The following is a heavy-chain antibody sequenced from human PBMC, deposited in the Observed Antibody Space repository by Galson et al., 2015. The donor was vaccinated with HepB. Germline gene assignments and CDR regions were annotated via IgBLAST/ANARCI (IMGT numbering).Heavy chain of an antibody. D-gene: IGHD6-13*01. Sequence: SVKVSCKASGYTFTSYGISWVRQAPGQGLEWMGWISAYNGNTNYAQKLQGRVTMTTDTSTSTAYMELRSLRSDDTAVYYCARDLAAVPHYGMDVWGQGTTVTVSS. CDR1: GYTFTSYG. CDR3: ARDLAAVPHYGMDV. CDR2: ISAYNGNT. V-gene: IGHV1-18*01. J-gene: IGHJ6*02.